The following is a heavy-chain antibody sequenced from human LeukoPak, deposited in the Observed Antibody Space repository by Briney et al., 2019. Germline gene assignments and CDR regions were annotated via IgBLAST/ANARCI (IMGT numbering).Heavy chain of an antibody. CDR2: ISGSGGST. D-gene: IGHD6-13*01. V-gene: IGHV3-23*01. CDR1: GFAFSSYG. CDR3: AKAAAAETGS. J-gene: IGHJ4*02. Sequence: GGSLRLSCAASGFAFSSYGMTWVRQAPGKGLEWVSAISGSGGSTYYADSVKGRFTISRDNSKNTLLLQMNSLRAEDTAVYYCAKAAAAETGSWGQGTLVTVSS.